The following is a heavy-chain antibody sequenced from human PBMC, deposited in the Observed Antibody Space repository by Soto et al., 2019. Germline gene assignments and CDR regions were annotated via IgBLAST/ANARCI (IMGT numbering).Heavy chain of an antibody. CDR3: ARDDSSGYYSNDAFDI. V-gene: IGHV3-30-3*01. CDR1: GFTFSSYS. Sequence: QVQLVESGGGVVQPGRSLRLSCAASGFTFSSYSMHWVRQAPGKGLEWVAVISYDGSNKYYADSVKGRFTISRDNSKNTLYVQMSSVRDEDTAVYYCARDDSSGYYSNDAFDIWGQGTMVTVAS. D-gene: IGHD3-22*01. J-gene: IGHJ3*02. CDR2: ISYDGSNK.